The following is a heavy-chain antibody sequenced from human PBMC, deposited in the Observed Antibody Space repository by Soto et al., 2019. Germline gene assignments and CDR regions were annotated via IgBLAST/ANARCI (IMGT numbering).Heavy chain of an antibody. CDR3: ARGWFGPDV. CDR1: GFTLSGRS. CDR2: IANAGTDS. V-gene: IGHV3-74*01. Sequence: EVQLVESGGGLVQPGGSLRLSCAASGFTLSGRSMHWVRQAPGKGLVWVSGIANAGTDSTYADSVKGRFTSSRDNAKNMLYLQMNSLRVEDKAVYYCARGWFGPDVWGKGTTVTVSS. D-gene: IGHD3-10*01. J-gene: IGHJ6*04.